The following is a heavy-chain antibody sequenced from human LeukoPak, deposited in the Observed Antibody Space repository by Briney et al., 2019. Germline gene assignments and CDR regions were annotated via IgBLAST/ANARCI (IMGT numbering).Heavy chain of an antibody. D-gene: IGHD1-26*01. CDR1: GFSLSNFA. CDR2: ISEDGSTQ. Sequence: GRSLRLSCAASGFSLSNFAIHWVRQAPGKRLDWVAVISEDGSTQNYADSVKGRFTISRDSSKNSLFLQMDSLRAEDTAVYYCARPKWGLHYLDYWGQGTLVTVSS. J-gene: IGHJ4*02. V-gene: IGHV3-30-3*01. CDR3: ARPKWGLHYLDY.